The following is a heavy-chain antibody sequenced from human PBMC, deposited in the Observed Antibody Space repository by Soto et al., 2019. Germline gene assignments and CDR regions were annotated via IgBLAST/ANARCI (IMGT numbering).Heavy chain of an antibody. CDR1: GDTFTSYA. CDR3: ARDQVGCSGGSCYYSYGMEV. V-gene: IGHV1-3*01. J-gene: IGHJ6*02. Sequence: ASVKVSCKASGDTFTSYAMHWVRQARGQRREWMGWINAGNGNTKYSQKFQGRVTITRDTSASTAYMELSSLRSEDTAVYYCARDQVGCSGGSCYYSYGMEVWGQGTTVSVSS. D-gene: IGHD2-15*01. CDR2: INAGNGNT.